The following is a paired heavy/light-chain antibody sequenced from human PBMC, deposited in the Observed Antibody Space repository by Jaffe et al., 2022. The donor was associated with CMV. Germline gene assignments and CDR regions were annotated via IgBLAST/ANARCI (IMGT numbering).Heavy chain of an antibody. D-gene: IGHD1-26*01. CDR3: ARDLGSRRGMDV. CDR2: IYTSGST. Sequence: QVQLQESGPGLVKPSETLSLTCTVSGGSISSYYWSWIRQPAGKGLEWIGRIYTSGSTNYNPSLKSRVTMSVDTSKNQFSLKLSSVTAADTAVYYCARDLGSRRGMDVWGQGTTVTVSS. V-gene: IGHV4-4*07. CDR1: GGSISSYY. J-gene: IGHJ6*02.
Light chain of an antibody. Sequence: QSVLTQPPSVSGAPGQRVTISCTGSSSNIGAGYDVHWYQQLPGTAPKLLIYGNSNRPSGVPDRFSGSKSGTSASLAITGLQAEDEADYYCQSYDSSLSGPGVFGGGTKLTVL. J-gene: IGLJ3*02. CDR3: QSYDSSLSGPGV. CDR1: SSNIGAGYD. CDR2: GNS. V-gene: IGLV1-40*01.